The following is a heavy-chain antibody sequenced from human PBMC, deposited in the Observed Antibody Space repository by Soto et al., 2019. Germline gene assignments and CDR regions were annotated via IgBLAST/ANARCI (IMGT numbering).Heavy chain of an antibody. D-gene: IGHD2-15*01. Sequence: EVQLVESGGGLVQPGGSLRLSCAASGFTFSSYWMHWVRQAPGKGLVWVSRINSDGSSTSYADSVKGRFTISRDNAKNTLYLQMNSLSAEDTAVYYCAREDGNIDAFDIWGQGTMVTVSS. CDR3: AREDGNIDAFDI. J-gene: IGHJ3*02. CDR2: INSDGSST. CDR1: GFTFSSYW. V-gene: IGHV3-74*01.